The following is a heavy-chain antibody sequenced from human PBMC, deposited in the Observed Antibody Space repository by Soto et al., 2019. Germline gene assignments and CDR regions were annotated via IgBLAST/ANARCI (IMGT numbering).Heavy chain of an antibody. CDR3: ARGGYNYGYTPVDY. CDR1: GYIFTTYG. CDR2: IGTYNGNT. D-gene: IGHD5-18*01. Sequence: ASVKVSCKASGYIFTTYGITWVRQAPGQGLEWVGWIGTYNGNTHYAQNFQGRVTMTTDTSTSTAYMEVRTLTPDDTAVYYCARGGYNYGYTPVDYWGQGTLVTVSS. V-gene: IGHV1-18*01. J-gene: IGHJ4*02.